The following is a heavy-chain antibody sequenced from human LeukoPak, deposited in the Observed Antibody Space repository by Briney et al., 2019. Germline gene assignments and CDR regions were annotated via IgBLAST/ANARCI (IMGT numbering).Heavy chain of an antibody. J-gene: IGHJ4*02. CDR1: GFTFSSYW. CDR3: ARGTWGLFDY. V-gene: IGHV3-74*01. CDR2: IKSDGTTT. D-gene: IGHD7-27*01. Sequence: GGSPRLSCAASGFTFSSYWMHWVRQGPGKGLVWVSRIKSDGTTTDYEDSVKGRFTVSRDNAKNTLYLQMNSLRGDDTAVYYCARGTWGLFDYWGQGIRVTVSS.